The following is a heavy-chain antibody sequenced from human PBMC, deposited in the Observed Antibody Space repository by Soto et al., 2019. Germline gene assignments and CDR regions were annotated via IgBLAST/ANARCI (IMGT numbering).Heavy chain of an antibody. CDR1: GYTFTSYG. CDR3: TRGGPFCSGNYFDH. Sequence: QVQLVQSGAEVKKPGASVKVSCKASGYTFTSYGISWVRQAPGQGLEWMGWISNYNGDTNYAQKLQGRVTMTTDTSTSTAHIALGSLKSDDSAVYYCTRGGPFCSGNYFDHGGQGTLVTVSS. D-gene: IGHD2-15*01. J-gene: IGHJ4*02. CDR2: ISNYNGDT. V-gene: IGHV1-18*01.